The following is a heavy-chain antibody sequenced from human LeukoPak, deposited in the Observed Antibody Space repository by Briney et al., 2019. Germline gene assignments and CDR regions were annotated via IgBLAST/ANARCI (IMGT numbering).Heavy chain of an antibody. Sequence: SETLSLTCTVSGGSISSYYWSWIRQPPGKGLEWIGYIYTSGSTNYNPSLKSRVTISADTSKNQFSLKLSSVTAADTAVYYCARQRSRAFDYWGQGTLVTVSS. CDR3: ARQRSRAFDY. CDR2: IYTSGST. V-gene: IGHV4-4*09. CDR1: GGSISSYY. J-gene: IGHJ4*02. D-gene: IGHD6-6*01.